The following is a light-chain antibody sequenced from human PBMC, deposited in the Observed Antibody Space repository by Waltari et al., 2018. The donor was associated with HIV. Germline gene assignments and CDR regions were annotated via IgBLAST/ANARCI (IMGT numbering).Light chain of an antibody. V-gene: IGLV3-25*03. CDR1: TLAKQY. CDR3: QSIDSGGTFV. J-gene: IGLJ1*01. Sequence: SYELTQPPSVSVSPGQTARITCSGDTLAKQYAYWYQPKPGQAPQLVMYQDIERPSGIPERFSGASAGTAVTLTISRVQAADEADYYCQSIDSGGTFVFGTGTKVTVL. CDR2: QDI.